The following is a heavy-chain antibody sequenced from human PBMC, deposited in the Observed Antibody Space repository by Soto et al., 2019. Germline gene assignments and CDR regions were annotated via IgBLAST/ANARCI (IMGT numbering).Heavy chain of an antibody. J-gene: IGHJ6*02. CDR3: ASCYYGSGIPSGXDV. Sequence: GGSVRLSLSSSRFTFSDYDMNWVRQARGKGLEWVSVIYSGGSTYYADSVSCRFTISRDKSKNTLYLQMNSLRAEDTAVYYCASCYYGSGIPSGXDVWGQGTTVTVSS. CDR1: RFTFSDYD. CDR2: IYSGGST. D-gene: IGHD3-10*01. V-gene: IGHV3-53*01.